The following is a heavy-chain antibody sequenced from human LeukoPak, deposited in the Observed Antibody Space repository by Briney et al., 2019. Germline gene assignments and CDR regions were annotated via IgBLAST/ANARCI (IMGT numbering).Heavy chain of an antibody. Sequence: GGSLRLSCAASGFTFSRYWMSWVRQAPGKGLEWAASLKQDGGERYYVDSVKGRFTISRHNAKTLVSVQMNSLRGEDTAVFYCARSTSWYHMFVYWGQGTLVSVPS. CDR3: ARSTSWYHMFVY. V-gene: IGHV3-7*04. D-gene: IGHD2-2*01. J-gene: IGHJ4*02. CDR2: LKQDGGER. CDR1: GFTFSRYW.